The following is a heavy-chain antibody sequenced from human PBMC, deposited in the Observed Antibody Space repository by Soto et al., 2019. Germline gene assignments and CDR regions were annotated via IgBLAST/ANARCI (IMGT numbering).Heavy chain of an antibody. V-gene: IGHV1-3*01. D-gene: IGHD2-15*01. CDR2: INAGNGNT. CDR3: ARDGYRFCCGGRSPRERYAFDI. Sequence: ASVKVSCKASGYTFTSYAMHWVRQAPGQRLEWMGWINAGNGNTKYSQKFQGRVTITRDTSASTAYMELSSLRSEDTAVYYCARDGYRFCCGGRSPRERYAFDIWGQGTMVTVSS. CDR1: GYTFTSYA. J-gene: IGHJ3*02.